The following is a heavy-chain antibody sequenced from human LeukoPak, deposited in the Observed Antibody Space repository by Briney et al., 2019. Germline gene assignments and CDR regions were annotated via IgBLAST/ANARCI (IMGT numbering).Heavy chain of an antibody. J-gene: IGHJ6*02. CDR2: ISGSGGST. CDR3: AKVESSCYNECRYYYGMDV. Sequence: GGSLRLSCAASGFTFSSYAMSWVRQAPGKGLEWLSAISGSGGSTYYADSVKGRFTISRDNSKNTLYLQMNSLRAEDTAVYYCAKVESSCYNECRYYYGMDVWGQGTTVTVSS. D-gene: IGHD2-15*01. CDR1: GFTFSSYA. V-gene: IGHV3-23*01.